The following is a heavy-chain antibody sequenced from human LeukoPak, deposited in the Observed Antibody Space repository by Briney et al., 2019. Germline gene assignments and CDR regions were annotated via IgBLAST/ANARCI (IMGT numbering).Heavy chain of an antibody. CDR3: ARDGSPWDS. Sequence: GGSLRLSCVVSGFTFKAYWMSWVRQAPGMGLEWVANMNQDGSEKYYVDSVKGRFTISRDNAKNLLFLQMNSLRAEDTAVYYCARDGSPWDSWGQGTLVTVSS. J-gene: IGHJ4*02. D-gene: IGHD6-13*01. CDR2: MNQDGSEK. CDR1: GFTFKAYW. V-gene: IGHV3-7*01.